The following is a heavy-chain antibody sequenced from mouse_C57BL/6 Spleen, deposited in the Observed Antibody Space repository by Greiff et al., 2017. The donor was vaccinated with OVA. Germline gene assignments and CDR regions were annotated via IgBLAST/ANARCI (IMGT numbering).Heavy chain of an antibody. D-gene: IGHD2-4*01. CDR1: GFSLTSYG. J-gene: IGHJ4*01. CDR2: IWSGGST. CDR3: AREGGLRPYYYAMDY. V-gene: IGHV2-2*01. Sequence: VKLVESGPGLVQPSQSLSITCTVSGFSLTSYGVHWVRQSPGKGLEWLGVIWSGGSTDYNAAFISRLSISKDNSKSQVFFKMNSLQADDTAIYYCAREGGLRPYYYAMDYWGQGTSVTVSS.